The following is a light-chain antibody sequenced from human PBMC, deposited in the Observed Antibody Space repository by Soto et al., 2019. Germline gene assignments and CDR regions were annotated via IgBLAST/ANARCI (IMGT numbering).Light chain of an antibody. J-gene: IGKJ1*01. Sequence: ETVLTQSPATLSLSPGERATLSCRASQSIRRNLAWYQHKPGQAPRLLIYDASNRATGIPRRFSGSGSGTDFTLTISNREPEDFAVDYCQQRDNWPWTFGQGAKVEIK. V-gene: IGKV3-11*01. CDR3: QQRDNWPWT. CDR2: DAS. CDR1: QSIRRN.